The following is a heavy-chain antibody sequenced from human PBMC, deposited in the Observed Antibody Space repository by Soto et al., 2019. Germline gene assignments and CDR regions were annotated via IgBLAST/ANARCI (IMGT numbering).Heavy chain of an antibody. CDR2: IDTSGTT. J-gene: IGHJ6*02. Sequence: SETLSLTCTVSGGSISSYYVSWIRQSAGKGLEWIGRIDTSGTTNYNPSLKSRVTKSVDASKNHFSLNLSSVTAADTAVYYCARGPRGYVYYHGMDVWGQGTTVTVSS. D-gene: IGHD3-10*01. CDR3: ARGPRGYVYYHGMDV. V-gene: IGHV4-4*07. CDR1: GGSISSYY.